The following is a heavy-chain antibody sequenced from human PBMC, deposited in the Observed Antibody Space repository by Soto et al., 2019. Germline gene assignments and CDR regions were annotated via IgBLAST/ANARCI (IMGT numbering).Heavy chain of an antibody. V-gene: IGHV1-8*01. J-gene: IGHJ6*02. D-gene: IGHD3-3*01. CDR3: ARPRSGSYYYGMDV. CDR2: MNPNSGNT. CDR1: GYTFTSYD. Sequence: QVQLVQSGAEVKKPGASVKVSCTASGYTFTSYDINWVRQATGQGLEWMGWMNPNSGNTSYAQKFQGRVTMTRNTSIITAYMELSSLRSEDTAVYYCARPRSGSYYYGMDVWGQGTAVTVSS.